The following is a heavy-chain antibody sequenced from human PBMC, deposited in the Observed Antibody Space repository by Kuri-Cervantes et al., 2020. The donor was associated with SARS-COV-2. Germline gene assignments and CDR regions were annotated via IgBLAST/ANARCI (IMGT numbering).Heavy chain of an antibody. Sequence: ASVKVSCKASGYTFTSYYMHWVRQAPGQGLEWVGIINPSGGCPSYAQKFQGRVTMTRDTSTSTVYMGMSSLRSEDTAVYYFAREDIVVVAAYYDDAFDIWGQGTMVTVSS. V-gene: IGHV1-46*01. CDR2: INPSGGCP. J-gene: IGHJ3*02. D-gene: IGHD2-2*01. CDR1: GYTFTSYY. CDR3: AREDIVVVAAYYDDAFDI.